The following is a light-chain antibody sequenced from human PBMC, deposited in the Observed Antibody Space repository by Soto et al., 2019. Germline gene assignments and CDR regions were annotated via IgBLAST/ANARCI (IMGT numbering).Light chain of an antibody. CDR3: QQYNNWPLT. J-gene: IGKJ4*01. V-gene: IGKV3-15*01. CDR2: GAS. Sequence: EIEMTQSPATLSVSPGERATLSCRASQSVNSNLAWYQQKPGQAPRLLIYGASTRATGIPARFSGSGSGTAFTDTISSLQSEDFAVYYCQQYNNWPLTFGGGTKVEIK. CDR1: QSVNSN.